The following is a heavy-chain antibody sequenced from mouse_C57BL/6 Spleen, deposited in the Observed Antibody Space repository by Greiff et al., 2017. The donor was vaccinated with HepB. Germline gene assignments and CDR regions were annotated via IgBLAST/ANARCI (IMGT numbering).Heavy chain of an antibody. CDR1: GFTFSDYG. CDR3: ARRLYDGYLYYFDY. CDR2: ISSGSSNI. J-gene: IGHJ2*01. Sequence: EVQGVESGGGLVKPGGSLKLSCAASGFTFSDYGMHWVRQAPEKGLEWVAYISSGSSNIYYADTVKGRFTISRDNAKNTLFLQMTSLRSEDTAMYYCARRLYDGYLYYFDYWGQGTTLTVSS. D-gene: IGHD2-3*01. V-gene: IGHV5-17*01.